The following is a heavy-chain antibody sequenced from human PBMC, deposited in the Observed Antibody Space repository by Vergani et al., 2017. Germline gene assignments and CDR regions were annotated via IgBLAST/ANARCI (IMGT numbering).Heavy chain of an antibody. Sequence: QLQLQESGPGLVKPSETLSLTCTVSGGSISSSSYYWGWIRQPPGKGLEWIGSIYYSGSTYYNPSLKSRVTISVDTSKNQFSLKLSSVTAADTAVYYCATAVPYIPGHYGYPSYYYYYMDVWGKGTTVTVSS. J-gene: IGHJ6*03. D-gene: IGHD5-18*01. CDR2: IYYSGST. CDR1: GGSISSSSYY. CDR3: ATAVPYIPGHYGYPSYYYYYMDV. V-gene: IGHV4-39*07.